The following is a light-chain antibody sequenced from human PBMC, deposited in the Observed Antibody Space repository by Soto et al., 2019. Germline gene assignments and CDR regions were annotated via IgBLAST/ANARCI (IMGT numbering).Light chain of an antibody. CDR2: TSN. CDR1: TGAVTSGNY. J-gene: IGLJ3*02. V-gene: IGLV7-43*01. Sequence: QTVVTQEPSLTVSPGGTVTLTCASSTGAVTSGNYPSWFQQKPGQPPTTLIYTSNSKHSWTPARFSGSLLGGKAALTLSGAQPEDEADYYCLVYYGGAQLVFGGGTKLTVL. CDR3: LVYYGGAQLV.